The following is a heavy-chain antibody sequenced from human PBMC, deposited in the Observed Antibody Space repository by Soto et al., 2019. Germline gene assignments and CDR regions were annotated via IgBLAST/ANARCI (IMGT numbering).Heavy chain of an antibody. V-gene: IGHV3-11*04. Sequence: QVHLVESGGGLVKPGGSLRLSCVASGFAFGDYSMNWIRQSPGKGLEWLSYIDNVGGTIYYADSVKGRFTVPRDNDNHSFFLQLTALRAEDSAMYFCARVEFGYYSSLGSWGRGARVTVSS. D-gene: IGHD4-4*01. J-gene: IGHJ5*02. CDR2: IDNVGGTI. CDR1: GFAFGDYS. CDR3: ARVEFGYYSSLGS.